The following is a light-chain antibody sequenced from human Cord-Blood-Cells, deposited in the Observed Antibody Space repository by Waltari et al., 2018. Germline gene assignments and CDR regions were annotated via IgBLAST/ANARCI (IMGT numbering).Light chain of an antibody. CDR2: DVS. V-gene: IGLV2-14*01. CDR1: SRDVGGYNY. CDR3: SSYTSSSTLV. Sequence: QSALTQPASVSGSAGQSITISCTGTSRDVGGYNYVSWYQQHPDKAPKLMIYDVSNRPSGVSKRFSGSKSGNTASLTISGLQAEDEADYYCSSYTSSSTLVFGGGTKLTVL. J-gene: IGLJ2*01.